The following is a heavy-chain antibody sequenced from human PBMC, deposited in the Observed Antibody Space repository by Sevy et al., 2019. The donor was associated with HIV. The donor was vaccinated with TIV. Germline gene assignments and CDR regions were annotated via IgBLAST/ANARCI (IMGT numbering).Heavy chain of an antibody. Sequence: GGSLRLSCAASGFTFSSHAMSWVRQAPGKGLQWVSGISASGGRTDYADSVKCRFTISRDNSKNMLYLQVNSLRVEDTAVYYCAGESSSWYPFDYWGQGTLVTVSS. CDR3: AGESSSWYPFDY. CDR2: ISASGGRT. CDR1: GFTFSSHA. V-gene: IGHV3-23*01. D-gene: IGHD6-13*01. J-gene: IGHJ4*02.